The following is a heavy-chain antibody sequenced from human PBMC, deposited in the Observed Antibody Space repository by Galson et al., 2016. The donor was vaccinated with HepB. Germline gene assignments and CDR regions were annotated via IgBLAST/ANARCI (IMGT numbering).Heavy chain of an antibody. V-gene: IGHV1-8*01. D-gene: IGHD2/OR15-2a*01. CDR3: ATFDVVLIQAADYPYGMDV. J-gene: IGHJ6*02. CDR1: GYTFTNYD. CDR2: MSPNNGNT. Sequence: SVKVSCKASGYTFTNYDISWVRQATGQGLEWMGWMSPNNGNTGYAQKFQGRLSMTRDSSISTAYMELSSLRSDDTAVYYCATFDVVLIQAADYPYGMDVWGQGTTVTVSS.